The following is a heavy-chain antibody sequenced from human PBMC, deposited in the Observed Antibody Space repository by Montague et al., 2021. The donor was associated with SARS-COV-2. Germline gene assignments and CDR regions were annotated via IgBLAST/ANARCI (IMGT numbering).Heavy chain of an antibody. J-gene: IGHJ4*02. Sequence: TLSLTCAVSGGSVSSGGYSRYWIREAPGKGLEWIGHIQHSGNTYYNPSLESRVTISGDRPKSQFSLKVTSITAADTAVYYCASYRDYGDYYWGQGTPVTVSP. D-gene: IGHD4-17*01. CDR3: ASYRDYGDYY. CDR2: IQHSGNT. CDR1: GGSVSSGGYS. V-gene: IGHV4-30-2*01.